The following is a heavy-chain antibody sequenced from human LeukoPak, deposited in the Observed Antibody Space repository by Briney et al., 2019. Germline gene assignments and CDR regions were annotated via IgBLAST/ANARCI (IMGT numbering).Heavy chain of an antibody. D-gene: IGHD2-21*01. J-gene: IGHJ6*03. CDR1: GGSISSYY. Sequence: SETLSLTCTVFGGSISSYYWSWIRQPPGKGLEWIGYIYTSGSTNYNPSLKSRVTISVDTSKNQFSLKLSSVTAADTAVYYCARHISLYYYYYMDVWGKGTTVTVSS. CDR2: IYTSGST. V-gene: IGHV4-4*09. CDR3: ARHISLYYYYYMDV.